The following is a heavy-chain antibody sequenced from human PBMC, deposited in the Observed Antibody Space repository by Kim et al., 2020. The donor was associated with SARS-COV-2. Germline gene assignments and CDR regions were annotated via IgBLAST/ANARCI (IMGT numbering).Heavy chain of an antibody. D-gene: IGHD6-19*01. J-gene: IGHJ6*02. Sequence: ASVKVSCKASGYTFTSYAMHWVRQAPGQRLEWMGWINAGNGNTKYSQKFQGRVTITRDTSASTAYMELSSLRSEDTAVYYCARDLQWLGDYYYYYGMDVWGQGTTVTVSS. CDR1: GYTFTSYA. V-gene: IGHV1-3*01. CDR2: INAGNGNT. CDR3: ARDLQWLGDYYYYYGMDV.